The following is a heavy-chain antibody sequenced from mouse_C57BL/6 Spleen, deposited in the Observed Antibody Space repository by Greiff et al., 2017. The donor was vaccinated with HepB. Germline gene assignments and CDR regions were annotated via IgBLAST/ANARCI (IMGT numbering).Heavy chain of an antibody. CDR1: GYTFTSYW. Sequence: QVHVKQPGAELVMPGASVKLSCKASGYTFTSYWMHWVKQRPGQGLEWIGEIDPSDSYTNYNQKFKGKSTLTVDKSSSTAYMQLSSLTSEDSAVYYCARSGWPYYFDYWGQGTTLTVSS. V-gene: IGHV1-69*01. CDR2: IDPSDSYT. CDR3: ARSGWPYYFDY. J-gene: IGHJ2*01. D-gene: IGHD2-3*01.